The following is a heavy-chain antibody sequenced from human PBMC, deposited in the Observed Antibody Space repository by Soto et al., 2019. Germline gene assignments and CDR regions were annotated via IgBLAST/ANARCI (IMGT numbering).Heavy chain of an antibody. J-gene: IGHJ4*02. D-gene: IGHD3-16*01. CDR1: GFTFSSYS. CDR3: ARSNYDYVWGSYELDY. CDR2: ISSSSSTI. Sequence: PGGSLRLSCAASGFTFSSYSMNWVRQAPGKGLEWVSYISSSSSTIYYADSVKGRFTISRDNAKNSLYLQMNSLRDEDTAVYYCARSNYDYVWGSYELDYWGQGTLVTVSS. V-gene: IGHV3-48*02.